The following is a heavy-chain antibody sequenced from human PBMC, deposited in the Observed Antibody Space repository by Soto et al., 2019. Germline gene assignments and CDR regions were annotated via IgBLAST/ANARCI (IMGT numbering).Heavy chain of an antibody. CDR1: GFIFSDHG. CDR2: IDEDGSTT. CDR3: ARVLYGFSYGKCDY. J-gene: IGHJ4*02. D-gene: IGHD1-1*01. V-gene: IGHV3-23*01. Sequence: LRLSCAVSGFIFSDHGMNWVRQAPGKGLEWVSSIDEDGSTTHYADSVKGRFTISRDNSKNTLYLQMDSLRAEDTALYYCARVLYGFSYGKCDYWGQGTRVTVSS.